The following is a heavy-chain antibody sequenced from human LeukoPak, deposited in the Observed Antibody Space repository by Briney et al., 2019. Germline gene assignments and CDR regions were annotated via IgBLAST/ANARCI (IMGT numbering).Heavy chain of an antibody. Sequence: SETLSLTCTVSGGSIGSYYWSWIRQPAGKGLEWIGRIYTSGSTNYNPSLKSRVTMSVDTSKNQFSLKLSSVTAADTAVYYCAREGPISIAADTPFDYWGQGTLVTVSS. CDR1: GGSIGSYY. CDR2: IYTSGST. D-gene: IGHD6-13*01. V-gene: IGHV4-4*07. J-gene: IGHJ4*02. CDR3: AREGPISIAADTPFDY.